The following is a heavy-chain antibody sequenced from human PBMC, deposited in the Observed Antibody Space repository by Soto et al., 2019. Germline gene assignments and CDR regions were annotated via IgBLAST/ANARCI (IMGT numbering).Heavy chain of an antibody. V-gene: IGHV3-7*01. D-gene: IGHD1-26*01. CDR2: IKQDGSEK. CDR3: ARDRVGATNY. CDR1: GFTFSSSW. Sequence: GGSLRLSCAASGFTFSSSWMSWVRQAPGKGLEWVANIKQDGSEKYYVDSVKGRFTISRDNAKNSLYLQMNSLRAEDTAVYYCARDRVGATNYWGQGTLVTVSS. J-gene: IGHJ4*02.